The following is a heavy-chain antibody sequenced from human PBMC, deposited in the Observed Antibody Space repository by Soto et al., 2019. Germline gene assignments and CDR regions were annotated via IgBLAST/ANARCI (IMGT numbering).Heavy chain of an antibody. CDR3: ARGSDEEAIAVAGTLDY. D-gene: IGHD6-19*01. CDR1: GYTFTSYG. CDR2: ISAYNGNT. J-gene: IGHJ4*02. V-gene: IGHV1-18*01. Sequence: GASVKVSCKASGYTFTSYGISWVRQAPGQGLEWMGWISAYNGNTNYAQKLQGRVTMTTDTSTSTAYMELRSLRSDDTAMYYCARGSDEEAIAVAGTLDYWGQGTLVTVSS.